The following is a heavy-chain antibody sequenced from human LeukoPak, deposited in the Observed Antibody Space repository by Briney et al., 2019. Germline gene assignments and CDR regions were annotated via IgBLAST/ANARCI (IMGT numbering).Heavy chain of an antibody. CDR2: IKQDGSEK. V-gene: IGHV3-7*03. CDR1: GFTFSSYW. CDR3: AREGRLHYYGSGSYDY. Sequence: PGGSLRLSCAASGFTFSSYWMSWVRQAPGKGLEWVANIKQDGSEKYYVDSVKGRFTISRDNAKNSLCLQMNSLRAEDTAVYYCAREGRLHYYGSGSYDYWGQGTLVTVSS. D-gene: IGHD3-10*01. J-gene: IGHJ4*02.